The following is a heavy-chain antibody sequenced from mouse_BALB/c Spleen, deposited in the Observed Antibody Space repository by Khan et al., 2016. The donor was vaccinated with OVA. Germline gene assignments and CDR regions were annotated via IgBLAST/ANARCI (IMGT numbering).Heavy chain of an antibody. CDR3: AKSREYDYDEFAY. D-gene: IGHD2-4*01. CDR2: INTYTGEP. Sequence: QVQLKESGPELKKPGETVKISCKASGYTFTNYGMNWVKQAPRKGLKWMGWINTYTGEPTYADDFKGRVAFSLETSASTAYLQINNLKNEDMATYFCAKSREYDYDEFAYWGQGTLVTVSA. CDR1: GYTFTNYG. J-gene: IGHJ3*01. V-gene: IGHV9-1*02.